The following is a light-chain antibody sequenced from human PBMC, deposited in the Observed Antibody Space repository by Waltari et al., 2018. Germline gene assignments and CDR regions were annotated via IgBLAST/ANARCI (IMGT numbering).Light chain of an antibody. CDR2: DDR. CDR3: QAWTTSSDPVL. J-gene: IGLJ3*02. Sequence: SYVLTPPPSVSVAPGQTARILCGGNTLETKSVHWYQQKSGRAPVLVVYDDRDRPSGIPKRFYGSNSGNTATLTISNVEAGDEADYYCQAWTTSSDPVLFGGGTKLTV. CDR1: TLETKS. V-gene: IGLV3-21*02.